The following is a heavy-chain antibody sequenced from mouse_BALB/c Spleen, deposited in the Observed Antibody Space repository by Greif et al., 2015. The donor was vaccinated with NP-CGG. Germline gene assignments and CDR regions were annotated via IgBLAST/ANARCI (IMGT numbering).Heavy chain of an antibody. D-gene: IGHD2-10*02. CDR3: ARSSYGNYVGYAMDY. CDR1: GFTFSSYG. V-gene: IGHV5-6*01. CDR2: ISSGGSYT. J-gene: IGHJ4*01. Sequence: EVKVVESGGDLVKPGGSLKLSCAASGFTFSSYGMSWVCQTPDKRLEWVATISSGGSYTYYPDSVKGRFTISRDNAKNTLYLQMSSLKSEDTAMYYCARSSYGNYVGYAMDYWGQGTSVTVSS.